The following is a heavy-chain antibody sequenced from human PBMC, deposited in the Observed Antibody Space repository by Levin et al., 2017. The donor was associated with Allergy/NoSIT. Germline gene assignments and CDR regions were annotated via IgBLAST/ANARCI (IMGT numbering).Heavy chain of an antibody. J-gene: IGHJ6*02. CDR3: TTDRGTYYDFWSGLG. Sequence: GGSLRLSCAASGFTFSNAWMSWVRQAPGKGLEWVGCIKSKTDGGTTDYAEPVKGRFTISRDDSKNTLYLQMNSLKTEDTAVYYCTTDRGTYYDFWSGLGWGQGTTVTVSS. CDR2: IKSKTDGGTT. V-gene: IGHV3-15*01. CDR1: GFTFSNAW. D-gene: IGHD3-3*01.